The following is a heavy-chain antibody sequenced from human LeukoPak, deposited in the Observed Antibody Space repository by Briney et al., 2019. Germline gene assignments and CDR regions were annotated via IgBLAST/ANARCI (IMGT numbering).Heavy chain of an antibody. V-gene: IGHV3-74*01. CDR3: ARGVGVRYPLDV. CDR2: INSDGSST. CDR1: GFPLSSYW. D-gene: IGHD3-9*01. J-gene: IGHJ6*02. Sequence: GGSLRLSCAASGFPLSSYWMHWVRQAPGKGPVWVSRINSDGSSTSYADSVKGRFNISRDNAKNTLYLQMNSLRAEDTAVYYCARGVGVRYPLDVWGQGTTVTVSS.